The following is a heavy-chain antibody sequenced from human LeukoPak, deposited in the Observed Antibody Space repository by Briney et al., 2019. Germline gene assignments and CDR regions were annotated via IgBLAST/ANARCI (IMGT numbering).Heavy chain of an antibody. CDR3: AKVRKAVGFDY. CDR1: GFTFSNYA. CDR2: ISGSGGST. D-gene: IGHD1-14*01. Sequence: GGSLRLSCVASGFTFSNYAMSWVRQAPGKGLEWVSAISGSGGSTYYADSVKGRFTISRDNSKNTLYLQMNSLRAEDTAVYYCAKVRKAVGFDYWGQGTLVTVSS. V-gene: IGHV3-23*01. J-gene: IGHJ4*02.